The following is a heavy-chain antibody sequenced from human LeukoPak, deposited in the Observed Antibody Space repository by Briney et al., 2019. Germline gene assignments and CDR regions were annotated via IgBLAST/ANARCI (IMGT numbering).Heavy chain of an antibody. D-gene: IGHD1-26*01. CDR1: GYTFTTYD. J-gene: IGHJ4*02. CDR3: ARAYSGSYASPYDY. Sequence: ASVKVSCKASGYTFTTYDISWVRQAPGQGLEWMGWTSTYNGNTNYAQKLQGRVTMTTDTSTSTAYMELRSLRSDDTAVYYCARAYSGSYASPYDYWGQGTLVTVSS. CDR2: TSTYNGNT. V-gene: IGHV1-18*01.